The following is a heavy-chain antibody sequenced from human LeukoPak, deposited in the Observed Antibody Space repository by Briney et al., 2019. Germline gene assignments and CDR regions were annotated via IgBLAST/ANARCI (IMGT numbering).Heavy chain of an antibody. D-gene: IGHD3-22*01. CDR2: ISGSGGST. Sequence: PGGSLRLSCAASGFTFSSYGMSWVRQAPGKGLEWVSAISGSGGSTYYADSVKGRFTISRDNSKNTLYLQMNSLRAEDTAVYYCAKDQYYYDSSGYDFDYWGQGTLVTVSS. V-gene: IGHV3-23*01. J-gene: IGHJ4*02. CDR1: GFTFSSYG. CDR3: AKDQYYYDSSGYDFDY.